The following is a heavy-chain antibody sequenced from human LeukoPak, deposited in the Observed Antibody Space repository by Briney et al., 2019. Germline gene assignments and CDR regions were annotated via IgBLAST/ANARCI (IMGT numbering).Heavy chain of an antibody. CDR2: IHHSGST. CDR1: GGSISSYY. J-gene: IGHJ4*02. V-gene: IGHV4-59*04. CDR3: AKGVSLWFGESLDY. Sequence: SETLSLTCTVSGGSISSYYWSWIRQPPGKGLEWIGSIHHSGSTYYNPSLKSRVTISLDTSKNQFSLKLTSVTAADTAVYYCAKGVSLWFGESLDYWGQGTPVTVSS. D-gene: IGHD3-10*01.